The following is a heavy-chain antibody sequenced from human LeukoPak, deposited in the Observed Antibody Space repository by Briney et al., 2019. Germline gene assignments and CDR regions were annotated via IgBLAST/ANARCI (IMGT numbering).Heavy chain of an antibody. Sequence: SGGSLRLSCAASGFTFSSYVMNWVRQAPGKGLEWVSGISDSGGSTYYADSVKGRFTISRDNSKNTLYLQMNSLRAEDTAVYYCAKLRGRAADYWGQGTLVTVSS. CDR2: ISDSGGST. J-gene: IGHJ4*02. CDR1: GFTFSSYV. V-gene: IGHV3-23*01. CDR3: AKLRGRAADY.